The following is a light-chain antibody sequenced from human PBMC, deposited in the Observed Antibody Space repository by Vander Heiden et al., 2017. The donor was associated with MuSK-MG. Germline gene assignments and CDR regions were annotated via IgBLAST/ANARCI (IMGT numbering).Light chain of an antibody. V-gene: IGLV1-40*01. CDR2: VNS. J-gene: IGLJ1*01. Sequence: QSMLTQPPSVSGAPGQRVTISCTGSSSNIGAGYDVHWYQQLPGTAPKLLIYVNSNRPSGVPDRFSGSKSGTSASLAITGLQAEDEADYYCQSYDSSLSVYVFGTGTKVTVL. CDR3: QSYDSSLSVYV. CDR1: SSNIGAGYD.